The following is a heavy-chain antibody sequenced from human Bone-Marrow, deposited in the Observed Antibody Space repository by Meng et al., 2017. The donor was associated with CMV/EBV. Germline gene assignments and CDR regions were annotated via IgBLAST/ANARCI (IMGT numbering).Heavy chain of an antibody. D-gene: IGHD6-6*01. CDR2: IRYDGSNK. Sequence: GESLKISCTGSGFTFSDYYMSWIRQAPGKGLEWVAFIRYDGSNKYYADSVKGRFTISRDNSKNTLYLQMNSLRAEDTAVYYCAKDRTARPSYYFDYWGQGTLVTVSS. CDR3: AKDRTARPSYYFDY. J-gene: IGHJ4*02. V-gene: IGHV3-30*02. CDR1: GFTFSDYY.